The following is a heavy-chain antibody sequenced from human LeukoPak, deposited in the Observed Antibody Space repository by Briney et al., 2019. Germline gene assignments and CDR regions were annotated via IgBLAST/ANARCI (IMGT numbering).Heavy chain of an antibody. CDR1: GGSIDSYY. Sequence: SETLSLTGTVSGGSIDSYYWSWIRQPPGKGLEWIGYIYYTGSTEYHPSLKSRVTISLDTSKNQFSLKLTSVTAADTAVYYCARVYQSAEYYFDYWGQGNLVSVSS. D-gene: IGHD2-2*01. CDR3: ARVYQSAEYYFDY. CDR2: IYYTGST. J-gene: IGHJ4*02. V-gene: IGHV4-59*01.